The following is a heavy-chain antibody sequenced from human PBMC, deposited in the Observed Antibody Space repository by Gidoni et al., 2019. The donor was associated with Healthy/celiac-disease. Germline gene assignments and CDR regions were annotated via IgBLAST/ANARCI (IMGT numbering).Heavy chain of an antibody. Sequence: QVQLVQSGAEVTKPGASVKVSCTASGYTFTGHYMHWGRQAPGQGLEWMGWINPNSGGTNYAQKFQGRVTMTRDTSISTAYMELSRLRSDDTAVYYCARDQPLLDYYYYGMDVWGQGTTVTVSS. CDR1: GYTFTGHY. CDR3: ARDQPLLDYYYYGMDV. J-gene: IGHJ6*02. V-gene: IGHV1-2*02. D-gene: IGHD3-3*01. CDR2: INPNSGGT.